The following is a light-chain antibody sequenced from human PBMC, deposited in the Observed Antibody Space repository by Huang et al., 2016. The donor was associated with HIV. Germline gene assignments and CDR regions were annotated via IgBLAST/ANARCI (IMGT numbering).Light chain of an antibody. CDR1: QSLSSY. CDR3: QQRINWPFT. CDR2: DAA. J-gene: IGKJ3*01. Sequence: ETVLTQSPATLSLSPGERATLSCRASQSLSSYLTCVQQKPDQAPRRLIYDAANRATGIPARFSGSGSGTDFTLTISSLEPEDFAVYDCQQRINWPFTFGPGTKVDIK. V-gene: IGKV3-11*01.